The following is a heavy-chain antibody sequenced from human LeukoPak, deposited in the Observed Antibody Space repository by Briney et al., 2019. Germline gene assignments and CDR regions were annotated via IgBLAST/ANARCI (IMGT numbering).Heavy chain of an antibody. CDR2: TYFTGTT. CDR3: ASGWGSQYGYVDP. J-gene: IGHJ5*02. Sequence: SETLSLTCTVSGDSISSGDYYWTWIRQPPGKGLEWIGYTYFTGTTYYNPSLKSRVTISVDTSKNQFSLNLSSVTAADTAVYYCASGWGSQYGYVDPWGQEPLVTVSS. V-gene: IGHV4-30-4*01. CDR1: GDSISSGDYY. D-gene: IGHD3-10*01.